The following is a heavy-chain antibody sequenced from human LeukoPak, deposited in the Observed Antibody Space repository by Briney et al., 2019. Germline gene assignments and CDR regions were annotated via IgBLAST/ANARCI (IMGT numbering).Heavy chain of an antibody. V-gene: IGHV3-21*01. Sequence: GGSLRLSCAASGFTFSSYSMNWVRQAPGKGLEWVSSISSSSSYIYYADSVKGRFTISRDNAKNSLYLQMNSLRAEDTAVYYCARSTRIAAAIWYNWFDPWGQGTLVTVSS. CDR1: GFTFSSYS. J-gene: IGHJ5*02. D-gene: IGHD6-13*01. CDR2: ISSSSSYI. CDR3: ARSTRIAAAIWYNWFDP.